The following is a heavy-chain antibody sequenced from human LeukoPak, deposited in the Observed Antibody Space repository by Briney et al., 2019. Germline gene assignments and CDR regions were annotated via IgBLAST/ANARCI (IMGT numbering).Heavy chain of an antibody. D-gene: IGHD1-26*01. V-gene: IGHV1-2*02. Sequence: ASVKVSCNASGFTFTDYHMHWVRQAPGQGLEWMGWINSGSGDTNYAQKFQGRVTVTRDTSIRTTYMELSNLRSDDTAVYYCVREARATADFWGQGTLVTVPS. CDR1: GFTFTDYH. J-gene: IGHJ4*02. CDR3: VREARATADF. CDR2: INSGSGDT.